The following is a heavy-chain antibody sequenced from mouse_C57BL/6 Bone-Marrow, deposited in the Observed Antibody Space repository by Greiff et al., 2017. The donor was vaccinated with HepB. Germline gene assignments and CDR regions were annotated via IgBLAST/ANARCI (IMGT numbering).Heavy chain of an antibody. Sequence: QVQLQQSGAELMKPGASVKLSCKASGYTFTGYWIEWVKQRPGQGLEWIGDILPGSGSTNYNEKFKGKATFTVETSSNTAYMQLSSLTTDDSAIYYCALYYGNYWFAYWGQGTLVTVSA. V-gene: IGHV1-9*01. CDR3: ALYYGNYWFAY. D-gene: IGHD2-1*01. CDR2: ILPGSGST. J-gene: IGHJ3*01. CDR1: GYTFTGYW.